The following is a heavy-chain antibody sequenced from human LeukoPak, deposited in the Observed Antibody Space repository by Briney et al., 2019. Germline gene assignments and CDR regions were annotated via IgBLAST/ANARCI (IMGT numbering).Heavy chain of an antibody. Sequence: SETLSLTCTVSGGSISSYYWSWIRQPPGKGLEWIGYIYYSGSTNYNPSLKSRVTISVDTSKNQFSLKLSSVTAADTAVYYCARASGGFSAHYYYMDVWGKGTPVTVSS. V-gene: IGHV4-59*01. CDR3: ARASGGFSAHYYYMDV. CDR1: GGSISSYY. J-gene: IGHJ6*03. D-gene: IGHD3-16*01. CDR2: IYYSGST.